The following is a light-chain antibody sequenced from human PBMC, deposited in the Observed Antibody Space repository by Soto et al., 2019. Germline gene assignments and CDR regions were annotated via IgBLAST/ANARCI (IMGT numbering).Light chain of an antibody. Sequence: DIQMTQSPSTLSASVEDRVTITCRASQSIGTWLAWYQQKPGKAPNLLIYKASTLDNGVPSRFSGSGSGTEFTLSISSLQPDDFATYYCLQYYTYPLTFGGGTKVEIK. CDR1: QSIGTW. J-gene: IGKJ4*01. CDR2: KAS. V-gene: IGKV1-5*03. CDR3: LQYYTYPLT.